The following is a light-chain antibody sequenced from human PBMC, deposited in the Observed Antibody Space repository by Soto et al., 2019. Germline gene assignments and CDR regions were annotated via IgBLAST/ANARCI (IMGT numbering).Light chain of an antibody. CDR2: GAS. Sequence: EIVMTQSPATLSVSPGERATLSCRASQSVSSNLAWYQQKPGQAPRLLIYGASTRATGIPDRFSGSGSGTDFTLTISRLEPEDFAMYYCQQYGTSPWTFGQGTKVEIK. J-gene: IGKJ1*01. CDR3: QQYGTSPWT. CDR1: QSVSSN. V-gene: IGKV3-20*01.